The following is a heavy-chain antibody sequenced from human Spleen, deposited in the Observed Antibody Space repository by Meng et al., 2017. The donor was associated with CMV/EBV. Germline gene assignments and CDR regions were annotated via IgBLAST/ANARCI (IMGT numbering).Heavy chain of an antibody. D-gene: IGHD3-3*01. CDR2: VNPNSGGT. CDR3: ARTSADGARKLERGLDV. CDR1: GFSFTAYY. Sequence: ASVKVSCKTSGFSFTAYYLHWVRQAPGQGPEWMGWVNPNSGGTNYAQKFRGRVTMTRDTSITTVYMELSSLTSDDMAVYYCARTSADGARKLERGLDVWGQGTTVTVSS. V-gene: IGHV1-2*02. J-gene: IGHJ6*02.